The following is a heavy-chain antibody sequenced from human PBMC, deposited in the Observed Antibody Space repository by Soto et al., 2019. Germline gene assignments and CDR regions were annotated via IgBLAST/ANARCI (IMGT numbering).Heavy chain of an antibody. J-gene: IGHJ4*02. Sequence: GASVKVSCKASGYTFTGYYMHWVRQAPGQGLEWMGWINPNSGGTNYAQKFQGRVTMTRDTSISTAYMELSRLRSDDTAVYYCARARFRRDGYTYFDYWGQGTLVTVSS. CDR2: INPNSGGT. D-gene: IGHD5-12*01. CDR1: GYTFTGYY. V-gene: IGHV1-2*02. CDR3: ARARFRRDGYTYFDY.